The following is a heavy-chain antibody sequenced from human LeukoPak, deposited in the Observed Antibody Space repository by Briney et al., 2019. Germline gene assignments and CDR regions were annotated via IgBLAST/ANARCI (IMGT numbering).Heavy chain of an antibody. V-gene: IGHV4-59*01. CDR1: GGSISSYY. J-gene: IGHJ5*02. CDR3: ARGTPWLVEGWFDT. Sequence: SETLSLTCTVSGGSISSYYWSWIRQPPGKGLEWIGYIYYSGSTNYNPSLKSRVTISVDTSKNQFSLKLSSVTAADTAVYYCARGTPWLVEGWFDTWGQRKLVTASS. D-gene: IGHD6-19*01. CDR2: IYYSGST.